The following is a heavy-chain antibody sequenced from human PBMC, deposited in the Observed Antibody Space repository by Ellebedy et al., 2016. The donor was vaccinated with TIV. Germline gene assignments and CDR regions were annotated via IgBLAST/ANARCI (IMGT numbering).Heavy chain of an antibody. CDR2: FDPEDGET. Sequence: ASVKVSCKASGYTLTDLSMHWVRQAPGKGLEWLGGFDPEDGETIYAQKFQGRVTMTEDTSTDTAYMELSSLRSEDTAVYYCARGRRSGSYSAYDYWGQGTLVTVSS. CDR3: ARGRRSGSYSAYDY. CDR1: GYTLTDLS. D-gene: IGHD1-26*01. J-gene: IGHJ4*02. V-gene: IGHV1-24*01.